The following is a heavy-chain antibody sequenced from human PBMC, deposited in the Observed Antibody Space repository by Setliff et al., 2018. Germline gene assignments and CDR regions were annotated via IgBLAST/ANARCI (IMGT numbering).Heavy chain of an antibody. CDR3: ARTTGSTHNWLDP. CDR1: GGSISSGTYY. D-gene: IGHD1-1*01. V-gene: IGHV4-61*02. CDR2: LHTSGSI. J-gene: IGHJ5*02. Sequence: PSETLSLTCTVSGGSISSGTYYWSWIRQPAGKGLEWIGRLHTSGSIDYNPSLKSRVTISVDTSKNQFSLKVSSVTAADTAVYYCARTTGSTHNWLDPWGPGTLVTVS.